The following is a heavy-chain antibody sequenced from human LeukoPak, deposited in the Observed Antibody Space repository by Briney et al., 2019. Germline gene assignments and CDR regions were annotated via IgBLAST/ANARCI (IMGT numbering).Heavy chain of an antibody. CDR3: AREITGTTGYYYYYYMDV. D-gene: IGHD1-14*01. Sequence: GGSLRLSCAASGFTFSSYSMNWVRQAPGKGLEWVSSISSSSSYIYYADSAKGRFTISRDNAKNSLYLQMNSLRAEDTAVYYCAREITGTTGYYYYYYMDVWGKGTTVTVSS. J-gene: IGHJ6*03. CDR2: ISSSSSYI. V-gene: IGHV3-21*01. CDR1: GFTFSSYS.